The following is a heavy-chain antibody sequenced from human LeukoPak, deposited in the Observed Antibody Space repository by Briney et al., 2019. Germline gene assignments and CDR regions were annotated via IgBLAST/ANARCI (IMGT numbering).Heavy chain of an antibody. Sequence: GGSLRLSCAASGFTFTSYGMHWVRQAPGKGLEWEALTTYDGYYKYYSDSVKGRFTISSDTSKNTMYLQMNSLRAEDTAVYYCARDLSPVVRASPMGYWGQGTLVTVSS. D-gene: IGHD3-10*01. CDR1: GFTFTSYG. CDR3: ARDLSPVVRASPMGY. V-gene: IGHV3-30*03. J-gene: IGHJ4*02. CDR2: TTYDGYYK.